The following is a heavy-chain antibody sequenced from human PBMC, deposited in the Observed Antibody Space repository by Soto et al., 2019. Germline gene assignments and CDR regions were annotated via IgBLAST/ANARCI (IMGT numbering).Heavy chain of an antibody. Sequence: QLQLQESGPGLVKPSESLALTCTVSGGSISSSSYYWGWIRQPPGKGLEWIGSIYYSGSTYYNPSLNSRVTISVDTSKNQFSLKLSSVTAADTAVYYCARGGSLSSWYDEYNWFDPWGQGTLVTVSS. CDR1: GGSISSSSYY. V-gene: IGHV4-39*01. CDR3: ARGGSLSSWYDEYNWFDP. D-gene: IGHD6-13*01. J-gene: IGHJ5*02. CDR2: IYYSGST.